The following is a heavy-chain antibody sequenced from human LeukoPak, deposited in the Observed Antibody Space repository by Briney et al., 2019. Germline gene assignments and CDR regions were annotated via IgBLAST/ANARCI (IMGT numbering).Heavy chain of an antibody. V-gene: IGHV4-31*11. CDR2: IFYSGST. CDR3: ARDRGSGSYYNGYLYFDL. Sequence: SETLSLTCVVSGGSISSGGYYWSWIRQHPGKGLEWIGYIFYSGSTYYKPSLKSRVTISVATSKNQFSLKLSSVTAADTAVYYCARDRGSGSYYNGYLYFDLWGRGTLVTVSS. J-gene: IGHJ2*01. D-gene: IGHD3-10*01. CDR1: GGSISSGGYY.